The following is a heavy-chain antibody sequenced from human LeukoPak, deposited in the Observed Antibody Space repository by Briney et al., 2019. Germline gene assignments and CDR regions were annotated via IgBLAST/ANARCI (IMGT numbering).Heavy chain of an antibody. CDR1: GYTFTDYY. V-gene: IGHV1-2*06. CDR3: ASPRLPYYYDSSGSTQVFDY. J-gene: IGHJ4*02. D-gene: IGHD3-22*01. CDR2: INPNSGGT. Sequence: GASVKVSCKASGYTFTDYYMHWVRQAPGQGLEWMGRINPNSGGTNYAQKFQGRVTMTRDTSISTAYMELSRLRSDDTAVYYCASPRLPYYYDSSGSTQVFDYWGQGTLVTVSS.